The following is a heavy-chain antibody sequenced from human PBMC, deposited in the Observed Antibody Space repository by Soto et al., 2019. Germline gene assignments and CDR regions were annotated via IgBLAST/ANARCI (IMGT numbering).Heavy chain of an antibody. CDR3: AKNPTWNRAPRYYSGMDV. J-gene: IGHJ6*02. CDR1: GYTFTSYG. Sequence: GASVQVSCKASGYTFTSYGITWVRQAPGQGREWMGWISAYNGNTNYAQKLQGRVTMTTDTSTSTAYMELRSLKSDDTAVYYCAKNPTWNRAPRYYSGMDVWGQGTTVTVS. D-gene: IGHD1-1*01. V-gene: IGHV1-18*01. CDR2: ISAYNGNT.